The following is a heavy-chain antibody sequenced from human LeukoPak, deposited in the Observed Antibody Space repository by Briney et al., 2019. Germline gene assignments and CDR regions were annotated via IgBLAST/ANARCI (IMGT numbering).Heavy chain of an antibody. Sequence: GGSLRLSCAASGFTFSSYAMHWVRQAPGKGLEWVAVISYDGSNKYYADSVKGRFTISRDNSKNTLYLQMNSLRAEDTAVYYCARDTLSKGYFDYWGQGTLVTVSP. CDR1: GFTFSSYA. V-gene: IGHV3-30*04. CDR2: ISYDGSNK. CDR3: ARDTLSKGYFDY. D-gene: IGHD2-15*01. J-gene: IGHJ4*02.